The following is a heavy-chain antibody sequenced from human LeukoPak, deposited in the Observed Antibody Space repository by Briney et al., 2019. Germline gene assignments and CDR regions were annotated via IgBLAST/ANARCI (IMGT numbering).Heavy chain of an antibody. CDR1: GFTFSSYW. J-gene: IGHJ5*02. V-gene: IGHV3-74*01. Sequence: AGGSLRLSCAASGFTFSSYWMHWVRQAPGKGLGWVSRINSDGSSTSYADSVKGRFTISRDNAKNTLYLQMNSLRAEDTAVYYCARDRLYCGGDCLDPWGRGTLVTVSS. D-gene: IGHD2-21*02. CDR3: ARDRLYCGGDCLDP. CDR2: INSDGSST.